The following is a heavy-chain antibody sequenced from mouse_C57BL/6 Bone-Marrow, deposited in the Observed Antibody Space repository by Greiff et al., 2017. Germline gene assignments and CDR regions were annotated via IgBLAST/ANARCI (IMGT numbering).Heavy chain of an antibody. J-gene: IGHJ4*01. V-gene: IGHV3-1*01. CDR1: GYSITSGYD. CDR2: ISYSGST. Sequence: VQLQQSGPGMVKPSQSLSLTCTVTGYSITSGYDWHWIRHFPGNKLEWMGYISYSGSTNYNPSLKSRISITHDTSKNHFFLKLNSVTTEDTATYYCARGGDPGDAMDYWGQGTSVTVSS. CDR3: ARGGDPGDAMDY. D-gene: IGHD4-1*01.